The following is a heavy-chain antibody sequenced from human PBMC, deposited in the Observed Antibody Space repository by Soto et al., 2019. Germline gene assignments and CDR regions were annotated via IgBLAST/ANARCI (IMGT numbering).Heavy chain of an antibody. D-gene: IGHD3-22*01. CDR2: IYSGGST. V-gene: IGHV3-66*01. Sequence: EVQLVESGGDLVQPGGSLRLSCAASGFTVSSNYMSWVRQAPGKGLEWVSVIYSGGSTYYADSVKGRFTISRDNSKNTVYIQMNSLRAEDTAVYYCARGLYDSSGYYYFVYWGQGTLVTVSS. J-gene: IGHJ4*02. CDR1: GFTVSSNY. CDR3: ARGLYDSSGYYYFVY.